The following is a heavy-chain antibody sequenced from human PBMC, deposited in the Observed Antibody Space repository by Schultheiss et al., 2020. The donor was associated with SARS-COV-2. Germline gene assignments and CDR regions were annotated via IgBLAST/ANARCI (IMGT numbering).Heavy chain of an antibody. CDR2: IDRDGSER. CDR1: GFTFSSYG. V-gene: IGHV3-7*01. J-gene: IGHJ5*02. D-gene: IGHD3-10*01. CDR3: ARSPKCLTMVRGVIITRSGWFDP. Sequence: GESLKISCAASGFTFSSYGMHWVRQAPGKGPEWVANIDRDGSERYYADAVKGRFTISRDNAKNTLYLQVNSLRVEDTAVYYCARSPKCLTMVRGVIITRSGWFDPWGQGTLVTVSS.